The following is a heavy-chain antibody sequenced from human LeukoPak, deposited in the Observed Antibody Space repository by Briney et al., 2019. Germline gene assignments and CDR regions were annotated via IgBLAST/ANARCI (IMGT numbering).Heavy chain of an antibody. D-gene: IGHD1-26*01. V-gene: IGHV3-9*03. CDR2: ISWNSGSI. CDR3: AKGATLSGGYPRRDYFDY. J-gene: IGHJ4*02. CDR1: GFTFDDYA. Sequence: PGGSLRLSCAASGFTFDDYAMHWVRQAPGKGLEWVSGISWNSGSIGYADSVKGRFTISRDNAKNSLYLQMNSLRAEDMALYYCAKGATLSGGYPRRDYFDYWGQGTLVTVSS.